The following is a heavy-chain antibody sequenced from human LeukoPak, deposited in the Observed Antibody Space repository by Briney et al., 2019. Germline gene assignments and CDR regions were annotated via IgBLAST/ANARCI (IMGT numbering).Heavy chain of an antibody. J-gene: IGHJ4*02. V-gene: IGHV4-39*07. CDR2: IYYSGST. CDR1: GGPISSSSYY. CDR3: ARVVFYYGSGSYLKPRVKYFDY. Sequence: SETLSLTCTVSGGPISSSSYYWGWIRQPPGKGLEWIGSIYYSGSTYYKSSLKSRVTISVDTSKNQFSLKLSSVTAADTAVYYCARVVFYYGSGSYLKPRVKYFDYWGQGTLVTVSS. D-gene: IGHD3-10*01.